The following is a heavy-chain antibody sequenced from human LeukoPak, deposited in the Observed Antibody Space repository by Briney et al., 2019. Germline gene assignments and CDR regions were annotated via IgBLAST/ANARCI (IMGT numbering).Heavy chain of an antibody. CDR2: IYYSGST. J-gene: IGHJ6*02. V-gene: IGHV4-59*01. CDR1: GGSISSYY. CDR3: ARWAPLAAAGMPYYYGMDV. Sequence: SETLSLTCTVSGGSISSYYWSWIRQPPGKGLEWIGYIYYSGSTNYNPSLKSRVTISVDTSKNQFSLKLSSVTAADTAVYYCARWAPLAAAGMPYYYGMDVWGQGTTVTVSS. D-gene: IGHD6-13*01.